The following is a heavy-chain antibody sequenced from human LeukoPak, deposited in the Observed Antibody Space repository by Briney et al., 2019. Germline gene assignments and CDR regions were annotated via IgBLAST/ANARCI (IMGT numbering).Heavy chain of an antibody. V-gene: IGHV1-2*06. CDR1: GYTFTGYY. D-gene: IGHD3-22*01. J-gene: IGHJ4*02. CDR2: INPNSGGT. CDR3: AKDLDSIHW. Sequence: ASVRVSCKASGYTFTGYYIHWVRQAPGQGLEWMGRINPNSGGTNYAQKFQGRVTTTRGTSISTAYMDLSRLRSDDTAVYYCAKDLDSIHWWGQGTLVTVSS.